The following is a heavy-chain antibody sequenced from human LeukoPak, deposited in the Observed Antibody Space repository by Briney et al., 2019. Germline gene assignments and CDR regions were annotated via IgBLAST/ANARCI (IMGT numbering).Heavy chain of an antibody. CDR3: ARRVYDWNEWAFDY. CDR2: IYYSGST. Sequence: SETLSLTCTVSGGSISSYYWNWIRQPPEKGLEWIGSIYYSGSTNYNPSLKSRVTISVGTSKNQFSLKLSSVTAADTAVYYCARRVYDWNEWAFDYWGQGTLVTVSS. V-gene: IGHV4-59*08. D-gene: IGHD1-20*01. J-gene: IGHJ4*02. CDR1: GGSISSYY.